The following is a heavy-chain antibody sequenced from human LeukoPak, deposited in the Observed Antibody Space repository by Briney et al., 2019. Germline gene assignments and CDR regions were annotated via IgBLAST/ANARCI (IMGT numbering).Heavy chain of an antibody. V-gene: IGHV3-53*04. Sequence: GGSLRLSCAASGFTVSSNYMSWVRQAPGKGLEWVSVIYDNGDAYSADSVKGRFTISRHNSKNTLYLQMNSLRAEDTAVYYCASSRCSSTSCYYYYYYMDVWGKGTTVTVSS. CDR1: GFTVSSNY. J-gene: IGHJ6*03. CDR2: IYDNGDA. D-gene: IGHD2-2*01. CDR3: ASSRCSSTSCYYYYYYMDV.